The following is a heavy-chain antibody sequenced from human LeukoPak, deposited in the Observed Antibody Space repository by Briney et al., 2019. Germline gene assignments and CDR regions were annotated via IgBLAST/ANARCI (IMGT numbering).Heavy chain of an antibody. CDR3: ARGERYDFHFDY. J-gene: IGHJ4*02. Sequence: PSETLSLTCAVSGGSISSGGYSWSWIRQPPGKGLEWIGYVSYSGNTYYNPSLKSRVTISVDTSKNQFSLKLSSVTAADTAVYYCARGERYDFHFDYCGQGTLVTVSS. CDR2: VSYSGNT. D-gene: IGHD3-3*01. V-gene: IGHV4-30-4*07. CDR1: GGSISSGGYS.